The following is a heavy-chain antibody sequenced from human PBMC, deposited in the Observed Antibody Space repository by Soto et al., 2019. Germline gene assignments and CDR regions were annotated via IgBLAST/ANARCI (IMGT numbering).Heavy chain of an antibody. J-gene: IGHJ5*02. V-gene: IGHV4-39*01. CDR1: GGSISSGGFT. CDR2: IYYSGNT. Sequence: SETLSLTCTVSGGSISSGGFTWGRIHQPTGKEMEWIVNIYYSGNTYYTPTLQSRITISIDKYKNQFSLKLNSVTAADSAVYFRAQGPLRGWTNWFDHWGPGNLV. CDR3: AQGPLRGWTNWFDH.